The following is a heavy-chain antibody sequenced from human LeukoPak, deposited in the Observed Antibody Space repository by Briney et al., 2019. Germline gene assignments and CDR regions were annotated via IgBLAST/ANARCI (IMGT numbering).Heavy chain of an antibody. CDR3: TTVTGDRYFDWLLQSDYYYYYMDV. J-gene: IGHJ6*03. CDR2: IKSKTDGGTT. V-gene: IGHV3-15*01. D-gene: IGHD3-9*01. Sequence: GGSLRLSCAASGFTFSSYAMSWVRQAPGKGLEWVGRIKSKTDGGTTDYAAPVKGRFTISRDDSKNTLYLQMNSLKTEDTAVYYCTTVTGDRYFDWLLQSDYYYYYMDVWGKGTTVTISS. CDR1: GFTFSSYA.